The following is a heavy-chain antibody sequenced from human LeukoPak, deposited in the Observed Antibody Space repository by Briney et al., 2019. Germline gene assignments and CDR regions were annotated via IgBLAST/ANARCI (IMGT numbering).Heavy chain of an antibody. Sequence: GASVKVSCKPSGYTFTNCGMHWVRQAPRQSLEWMGWINTGNGNTKSSQKFQDRVTLTRDTSASTAYMELNSLSSEDTAVYYCARVPLHDASGRYYPHWGQGTLVTVSS. J-gene: IGHJ1*01. CDR3: ARVPLHDASGRYYPH. CDR2: INTGNGNT. CDR1: GYTFTNCG. D-gene: IGHD3-22*01. V-gene: IGHV1-3*04.